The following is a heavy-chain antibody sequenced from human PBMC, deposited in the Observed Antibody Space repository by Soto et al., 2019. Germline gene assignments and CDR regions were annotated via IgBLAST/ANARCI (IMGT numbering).Heavy chain of an antibody. CDR1: GFTFSSYE. CDR3: ARWVLGNWNYNGMDV. CDR2: ISSSGSTI. J-gene: IGHJ6*02. D-gene: IGHD1-20*01. V-gene: IGHV3-48*03. Sequence: GSLRLSCAASGFTFSSYEMNWVRQAPGKGLEWVSYISSSGSTIYYADSVKGRFTISRGNAKNSLYLQMNSLRAEDTAVYYCARWVLGNWNYNGMDVWGQGTTVTVSS.